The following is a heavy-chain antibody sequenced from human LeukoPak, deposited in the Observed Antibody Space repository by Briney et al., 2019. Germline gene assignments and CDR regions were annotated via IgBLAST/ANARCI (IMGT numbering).Heavy chain of an antibody. D-gene: IGHD1-20*01. CDR2: IYFAGTT. CDR1: GFSVNKKY. V-gene: IGHV3-53*01. J-gene: IGHJ4*02. CDR3: AKDSGYNWNDVGDY. Sequence: GGSLRLSCAASGFSVNKKYMSWVRQAPGKGLEWVSVIYFAGTTYYADSVKGRFTISRDNAKNTLHLQMNSLRAEDTAVYYCAKDSGYNWNDVGDYWGQGTLVTVSS.